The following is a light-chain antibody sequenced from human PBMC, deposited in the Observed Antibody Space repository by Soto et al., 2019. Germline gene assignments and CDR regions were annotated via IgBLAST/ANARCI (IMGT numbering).Light chain of an antibody. Sequence: EIVLTQSPGTQSLSPGERATLSCRASQSVTNSYLTWYQQKPGQAPRLLIYAASIRATGIPDRLSGSGSGRDFTLTISRLEPEDSAVYYCQQYGSSPGTFGQGTKVEIK. V-gene: IGKV3-20*01. CDR2: AAS. J-gene: IGKJ1*01. CDR1: QSVTNSY. CDR3: QQYGSSPGT.